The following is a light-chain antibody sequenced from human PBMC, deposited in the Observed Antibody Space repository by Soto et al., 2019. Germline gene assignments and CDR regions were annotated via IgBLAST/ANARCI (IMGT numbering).Light chain of an antibody. CDR3: QQYNNWLGT. CDR1: QSVTSN. V-gene: IGKV3-15*01. CDR2: GAS. Sequence: EIVMTQSPATLSVSPGERVTLSCRASQSVTSNLAWYQQKPGQAPRLLIYGASARATGTPARFSGSGSGTEFTLAISSLQSVDFTVYYCQQYNNWLGTFGQGTKVDI. J-gene: IGKJ2*01.